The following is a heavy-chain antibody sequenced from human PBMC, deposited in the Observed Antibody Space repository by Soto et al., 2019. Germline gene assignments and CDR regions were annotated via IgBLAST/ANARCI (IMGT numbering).Heavy chain of an antibody. Sequence: GGSLRLSCAASGFTFSSYWMSWVRQAPGKGLEWVANIKQDGSEKYYVDSVKGRFTISRDNAKNSLYLQMNSLRAEDTAVYSCARDGLATISNSYYYYGMDVWGQGTTVTVSS. V-gene: IGHV3-7*01. J-gene: IGHJ6*02. CDR3: ARDGLATISNSYYYYGMDV. D-gene: IGHD5-12*01. CDR1: GFTFSSYW. CDR2: IKQDGSEK.